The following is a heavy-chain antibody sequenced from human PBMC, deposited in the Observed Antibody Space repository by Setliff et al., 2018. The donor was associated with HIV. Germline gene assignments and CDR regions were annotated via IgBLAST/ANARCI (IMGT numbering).Heavy chain of an antibody. CDR2: ISDSGSPI. J-gene: IGHJ3*02. CDR3: AMSYNSGWSSAFDI. D-gene: IGHD6-19*01. Sequence: GGSLRLSCAASGFTFSDYYMSWIRQAPGKGLECVSYISDSGSPIDYADSVKGRFTISRDNAKNTLYLQMNSLGAEDTAVYYCAMSYNSGWSSAFDIWGQGTMVTVSS. CDR1: GFTFSDYY. V-gene: IGHV3-11*01.